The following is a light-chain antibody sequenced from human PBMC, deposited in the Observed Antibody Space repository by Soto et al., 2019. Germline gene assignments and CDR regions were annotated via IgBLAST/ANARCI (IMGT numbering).Light chain of an antibody. CDR3: QRRSNS. J-gene: IGKJ4*01. Sequence: ECVLPQAPSSLTLSPGEREKHLCRASQCVSSSYLAWYQQKPGEAPRLLIYDASTRATGIPPRFSGGGSGTDFALTISSLEPEDFAVYYCQRRSNSFGGGTKVDI. CDR2: DAS. V-gene: IGKV3D-20*02. CDR1: QCVSSSY.